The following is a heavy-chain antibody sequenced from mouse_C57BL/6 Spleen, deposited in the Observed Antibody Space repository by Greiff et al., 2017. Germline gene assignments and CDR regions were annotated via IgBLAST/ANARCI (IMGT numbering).Heavy chain of an antibody. D-gene: IGHD3-1*01. CDR3: ARSGLGAMDY. Sequence: QVQLQQPGAELVMPGASVKLSCKASGYTFTSYWMHWVKQRPGQGLEWIGEIDPSDSYTNYNQKFKGKSTLTVDKSSSTAYMQLSSLTSEDSAVYYCARSGLGAMDYWGQGTSGTVSS. CDR2: IDPSDSYT. CDR1: GYTFTSYW. J-gene: IGHJ4*01. V-gene: IGHV1-69*01.